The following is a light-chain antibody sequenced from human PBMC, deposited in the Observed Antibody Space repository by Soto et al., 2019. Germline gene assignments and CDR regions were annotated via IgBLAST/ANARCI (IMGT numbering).Light chain of an antibody. CDR3: AAWDDSLSGVV. CDR2: KDN. J-gene: IGLJ2*01. V-gene: IGLV1-47*01. Sequence: QSVLTQSPSASGTPGQRVTISCSGSSSNIGRNYVYWYQQLPGTAPKLLIYKDNLRPSGVPDRFSGSKSGTSASLAISGLRSEDDADYYCAAWDDSLSGVVFGGGTKLTVL. CDR1: SSNIGRNY.